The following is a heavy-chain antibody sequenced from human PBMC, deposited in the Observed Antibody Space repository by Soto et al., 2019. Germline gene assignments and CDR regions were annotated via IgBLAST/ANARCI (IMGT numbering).Heavy chain of an antibody. J-gene: IGHJ4*02. V-gene: IGHV1-18*01. CDR1: GYTFNSYG. CDR3: ARDRAYYYDSSGYCFAY. D-gene: IGHD3-22*01. Sequence: QVQLVQSGTEVKKPGASVKVSCKASGYTFNSYGISWVRQAPGQGLEWMGWISGYNGNTNYAQKLQDRVTMTTDTVPSTSYRELRSLRSDDTALYYCARDRAYYYDSSGYCFAYWGQGTLVTVSS. CDR2: ISGYNGNT.